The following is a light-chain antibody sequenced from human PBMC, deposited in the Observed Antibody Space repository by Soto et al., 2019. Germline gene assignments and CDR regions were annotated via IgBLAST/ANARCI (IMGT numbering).Light chain of an antibody. Sequence: DIQMTQSPSSLSASVGDRVTITCRASQSITNSLNWYQHKPGKAPTLVVYAASSLQSGVPSRFSGSGSGTDFTLTISSLRPEDVATYFCQQRHSMPFTFGPGNKVDIK. CDR2: AAS. CDR1: QSITNS. CDR3: QQRHSMPFT. V-gene: IGKV1-39*01. J-gene: IGKJ3*01.